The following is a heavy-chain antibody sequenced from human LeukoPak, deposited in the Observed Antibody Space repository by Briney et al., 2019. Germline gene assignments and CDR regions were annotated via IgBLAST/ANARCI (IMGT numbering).Heavy chain of an antibody. CDR1: GGTFSSYA. J-gene: IGHJ6*03. CDR2: IIPIFGTA. V-gene: IGHV1-69*13. D-gene: IGHD2-2*01. Sequence: ASVKVSCKASGGTFSSYAISWVRQAPGQGLEWMGGIIPIFGTANYAQKFQGRVTITADESTSTAYMELSGLRSEDTAVYYCAREGTYCSSTSCYYYYYMDVWGKGTTVTVSS. CDR3: AREGTYCSSTSCYYYYYMDV.